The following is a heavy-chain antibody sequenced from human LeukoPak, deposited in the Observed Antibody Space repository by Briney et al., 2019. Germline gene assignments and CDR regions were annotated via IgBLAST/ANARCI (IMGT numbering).Heavy chain of an antibody. V-gene: IGHV4-4*07. CDR2: IYTSGST. CDR3: ARVGYGGNPGDCFDY. Sequence: SETLSLTCTVSGGSISSYYWSWIRQPAGNGLEWIGRIYTSGSTNYNPSLKSRVTMSVDTSKNQFSLKLSSVTAADTAVYYCARVGYGGNPGDCFDYWGQGTLVTVSS. J-gene: IGHJ4*02. CDR1: GGSISSYY. D-gene: IGHD4-23*01.